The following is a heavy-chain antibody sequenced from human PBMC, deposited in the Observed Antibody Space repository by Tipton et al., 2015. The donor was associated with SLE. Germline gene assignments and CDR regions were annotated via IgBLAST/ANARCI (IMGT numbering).Heavy chain of an antibody. Sequence: TLSLTCTVSGGSISSSSYYWGWIRQPPGKGLEWIGSIYYSVSTYYNPSLKSRVTISVDTSKNQFSLKLSSVTAADTAVYYCYYYDSSGYANWFDPWGQGTLVTVSS. V-gene: IGHV4-39*07. CDR2: IYYSVST. D-gene: IGHD3-22*01. CDR3: YYYDSSGYANWFDP. CDR1: GGSISSSSYY. J-gene: IGHJ5*02.